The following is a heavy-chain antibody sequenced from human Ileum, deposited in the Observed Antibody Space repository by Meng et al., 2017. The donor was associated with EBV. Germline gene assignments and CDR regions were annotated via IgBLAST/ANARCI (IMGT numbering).Heavy chain of an antibody. CDR1: GGSISRSDW. CDR2: TSHSGST. Sequence: VELQEPGPGLGRPSETLSLTCAVSGGSISRSDWWSWVRQPPGKGLEWIGETSHSGSTNYSPSLKSRVTISLDKSKNQLSLKLNSVTAADTAVYYCASSDYYRSDYWGQGTLVTVSS. J-gene: IGHJ4*02. D-gene: IGHD3-22*01. CDR3: ASSDYYRSDY. V-gene: IGHV4-4*02.